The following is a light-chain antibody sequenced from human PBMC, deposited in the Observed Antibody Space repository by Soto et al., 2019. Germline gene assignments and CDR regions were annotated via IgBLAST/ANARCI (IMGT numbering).Light chain of an antibody. CDR3: SSYTSRSTPYV. CDR2: DVS. V-gene: IGLV2-14*03. J-gene: IGLJ1*01. CDR1: SSDVGAYNY. Sequence: QSALTQPASVSGSPGQSITISCTGTSSDVGAYNYVSWYQQHPGKAPKLMIFDVSIRPSGVSNRFSSSKSGNTASLTISGLQAEYEDDYYSSSYTSRSTPYVFGTGTKLTVL.